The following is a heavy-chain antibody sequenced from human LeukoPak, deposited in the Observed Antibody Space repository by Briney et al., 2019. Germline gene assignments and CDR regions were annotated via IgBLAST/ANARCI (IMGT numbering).Heavy chain of an antibody. CDR3: ARDRSSSSSFDY. Sequence: ASVKVSCEASGYTFTGYYMHWVRQAPGQGLEWMGWINPNSGGTNYAQKFQGRVTMTRDTSISTAYMELSRLRSDDTAVYYCARDRSSSSSFDYWGQGTLVTVSS. V-gene: IGHV1-2*02. CDR2: INPNSGGT. D-gene: IGHD6-6*01. CDR1: GYTFTGYY. J-gene: IGHJ4*02.